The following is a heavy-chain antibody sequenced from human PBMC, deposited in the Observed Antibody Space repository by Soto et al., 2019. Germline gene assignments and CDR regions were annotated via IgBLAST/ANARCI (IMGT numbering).Heavy chain of an antibody. J-gene: IGHJ5*02. V-gene: IGHV4-4*07. CDR1: GGSITDYS. D-gene: IGHD2-21*02. CDR3: ARDQGVVVTADNWFDP. CDR2: IFSSGST. Sequence: SETLSLTCAASGGSITDYSWVWIRQPAGKGLEWIGRIFSSGSTNYNPSLKGRITMSLDTSKNQFSLKLNSATATDTAVYFCARDQGVVVTADNWFDPWGQGILVTVSS.